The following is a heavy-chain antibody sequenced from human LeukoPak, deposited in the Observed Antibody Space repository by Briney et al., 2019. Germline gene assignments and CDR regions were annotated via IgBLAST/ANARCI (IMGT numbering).Heavy chain of an antibody. J-gene: IGHJ6*02. D-gene: IGHD4-11*01. V-gene: IGHV3-21*01. Sequence: GGSLRLSCAASGFTINSNYMSWVRQAPGKGLEWVSSISSSSSYIYYADSVKGRFTISRDNAKNSLYLQMNSLRAEDTAVYYCARESSPSTDPNYYYYYGMDVWGQGTTVTVSS. CDR1: GFTINSNY. CDR2: ISSSSSYI. CDR3: ARESSPSTDPNYYYYYGMDV.